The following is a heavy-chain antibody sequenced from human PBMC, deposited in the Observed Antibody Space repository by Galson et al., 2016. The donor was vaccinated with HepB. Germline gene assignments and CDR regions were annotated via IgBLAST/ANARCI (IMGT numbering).Heavy chain of an antibody. Sequence: SLRLSCAASGFTFSSYAMHWVRQAPGKGLEYVSAISSNGGSTYYADSVKGRFTISRANSKNTLYLQMSSLRAEATAVYYCVKVGSSSSYYYYYYMDVCGKGTTVTVSS. D-gene: IGHD6-13*01. CDR1: GFTFSSYA. CDR3: VKVGSSSSYYYYYYMDV. J-gene: IGHJ6*03. V-gene: IGHV3-64D*06. CDR2: ISSNGGST.